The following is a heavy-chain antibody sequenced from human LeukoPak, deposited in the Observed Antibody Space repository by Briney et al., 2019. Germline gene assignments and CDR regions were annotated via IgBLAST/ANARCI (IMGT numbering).Heavy chain of an antibody. CDR1: GGSISSYY. D-gene: IGHD3-3*01. Sequence: SETLSLTCTVSGGSISSYYRSWIRQPPGKGLEWIGYISYSAITNYNPALKSRVTISIDTSKNQFSLKLSSVTAADTAVYYCTTDSGGYYDFWSGHYYYFHYWGQGTLATVSS. J-gene: IGHJ4*02. CDR2: ISYSAIT. CDR3: TTDSGGYYDFWSGHYYYFHY. V-gene: IGHV4-59*01.